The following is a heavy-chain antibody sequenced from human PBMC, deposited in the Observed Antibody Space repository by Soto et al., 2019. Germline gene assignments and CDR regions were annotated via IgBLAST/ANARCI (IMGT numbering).Heavy chain of an antibody. CDR1: GGSISSYY. J-gene: IGHJ6*02. V-gene: IGHV4-59*01. Sequence: SETLSLTCTVSGGSISSYYWSWIRQPPGKGLEWIGYIYYSGSTNYNPSLKSRVTISVDTSKNQFSLKLSSVTAADTAVYYCARGPATHYYYYYGMDVWGQGTTVTVSS. CDR3: ARGPATHYYYYYGMDV. D-gene: IGHD2-2*01. CDR2: IYYSGST.